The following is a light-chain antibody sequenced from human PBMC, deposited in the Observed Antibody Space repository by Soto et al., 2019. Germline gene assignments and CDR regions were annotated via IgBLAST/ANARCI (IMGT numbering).Light chain of an antibody. CDR3: QHYSTVWA. Sequence: DIQMTQSPSSVSASVGDRVTITCRASQSISDRLAWYQRKPGKAPKLLIFDASSLESGVPSRFSGSGSGTESTLTISSLQPNDFATYYCQHYSTVWACGQGTKVEIK. J-gene: IGKJ1*01. CDR1: QSISDR. V-gene: IGKV1-5*01. CDR2: DAS.